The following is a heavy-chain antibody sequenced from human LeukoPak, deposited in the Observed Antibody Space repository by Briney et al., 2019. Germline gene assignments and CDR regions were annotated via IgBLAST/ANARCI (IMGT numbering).Heavy chain of an antibody. D-gene: IGHD2-21*02. CDR1: GFTFSSYS. Sequence: PGGSLRLSCAASGFTFSSYSMNWVRQAPGKGLEWVSYISGSGFTIYYADSVKGRFTISRDTAKNSLYLQMNSLRDEDTAVYYCARKALPDNWFDPWGQGTLVTVSS. J-gene: IGHJ5*02. CDR2: ISGSGFTI. CDR3: ARKALPDNWFDP. V-gene: IGHV3-48*02.